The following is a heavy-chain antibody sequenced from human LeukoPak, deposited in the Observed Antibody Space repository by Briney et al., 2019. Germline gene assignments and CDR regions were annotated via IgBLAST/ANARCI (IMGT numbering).Heavy chain of an antibody. CDR2: ITRNGDTT. J-gene: IGHJ3*02. Sequence: GESLRLSCEASGVTFGDYGMSWVRQGRGKGLEWVSGITRNGDTTSYADSVNGRFTISRGNAKNCLYLQMNSLRAEDTAFYYCARGYNHGPIDMWGQGTLVTVSS. CDR1: GVTFGDYG. CDR3: ARGYNHGPIDM. V-gene: IGHV3-20*04. D-gene: IGHD2-2*02.